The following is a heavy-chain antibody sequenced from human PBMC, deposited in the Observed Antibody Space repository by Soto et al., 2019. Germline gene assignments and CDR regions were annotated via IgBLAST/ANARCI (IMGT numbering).Heavy chain of an antibody. CDR2: IYSGGST. CDR1: GFTVSSNY. D-gene: IGHD1-26*01. J-gene: IGHJ4*02. V-gene: IGHV3-66*01. Sequence: EVQLVESGGGLVQPGGSLRLSCAASGFTVSSNYMSWVRQAPGKGLEWGSVIYSGGSTYYADSVKGRFTISRDNSKNTLYIQMNSLRAEDTAVYYCARENSGSYVYWGQGTLVTVSS. CDR3: ARENSGSYVY.